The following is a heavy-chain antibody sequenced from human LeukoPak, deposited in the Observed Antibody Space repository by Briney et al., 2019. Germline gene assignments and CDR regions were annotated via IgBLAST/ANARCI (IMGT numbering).Heavy chain of an antibody. D-gene: IGHD1-26*01. CDR2: INPSGGST. Sequence: ASVKVSCKASGYTFTNYYMHWVRQAPGQGLEWMGIINPSGGSTSYAQKFQGRVTMTRYTSTSTVYMELSSLRSEDTAVYHCARDRSVGATTTIDYWGQGTLVTVSS. CDR3: ARDRSVGATTTIDY. CDR1: GYTFTNYY. J-gene: IGHJ4*02. V-gene: IGHV1-46*01.